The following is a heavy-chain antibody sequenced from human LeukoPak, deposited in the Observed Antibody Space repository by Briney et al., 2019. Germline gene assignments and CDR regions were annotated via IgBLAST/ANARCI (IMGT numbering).Heavy chain of an antibody. J-gene: IGHJ4*02. D-gene: IGHD6-13*01. V-gene: IGHV3-21*04. CDR2: ISGGGGST. CDR3: ARHPNSNWDY. CDR1: GFTFTSYS. Sequence: GGSLRLSCAASGFTFTSYSMNWVRQAPGKGLEWVSTISGGGGSTYYADSVKGRFTASRDNAQNSLYLQMNSLRVEDTAVYYCARHPNSNWDYWGQGTLVTVSS.